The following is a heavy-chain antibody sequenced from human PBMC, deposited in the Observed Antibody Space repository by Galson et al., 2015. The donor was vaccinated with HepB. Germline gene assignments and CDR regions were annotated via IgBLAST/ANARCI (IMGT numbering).Heavy chain of an antibody. CDR2: ISYDGSNK. CDR1: GFTFSNYG. D-gene: IGHD6-19*01. CDR3: AKDPYLYSALAGTMAGFDY. J-gene: IGHJ4*02. V-gene: IGHV3-30*18. Sequence: SLRLSCAASGFTFSNYGMHWVRQAPGKGLEWVAVISYDGSNKYSEDSVKGRFTISRDNSKNTLYLQMNSLRAEDTALYYCAKDPYLYSALAGTMAGFDYWGQGTLVTVSS.